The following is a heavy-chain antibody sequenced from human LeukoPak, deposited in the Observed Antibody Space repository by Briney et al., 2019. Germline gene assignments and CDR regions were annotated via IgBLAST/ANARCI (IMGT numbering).Heavy chain of an antibody. CDR2: ISGSGGST. D-gene: IGHD2-2*01. CDR3: AKDSEACSSTSCYVRGYYFDY. CDR1: GFTFSSYA. V-gene: IGHV3-23*01. Sequence: GGSLRLSCAASGFTFSSYAMSWVRQAPGKGLEWVSAISGSGGSTYYADSVKGRFTISRDYSKNTLYLQMNSLRAEDTAVYYCAKDSEACSSTSCYVRGYYFDYWGQGTLVTVSS. J-gene: IGHJ4*02.